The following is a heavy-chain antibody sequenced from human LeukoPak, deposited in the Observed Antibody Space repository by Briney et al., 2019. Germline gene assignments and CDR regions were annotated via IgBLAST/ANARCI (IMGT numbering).Heavy chain of an antibody. CDR1: GFTFSNAW. J-gene: IGHJ4*02. CDR2: IKSKTDGGTT. Sequence: GGSLRLSCAASGFTFSNAWMSWVRQAPGKGLEWVGRIKSKTDGGTTDYAAPVKGRFTISRDDSKNTLYLQMNSLKTEDTAVYYCTTELGDFWGGYYRYIDYWGQGTLVTVSS. CDR3: TTELGDFWGGYYRYIDY. D-gene: IGHD3-3*01. V-gene: IGHV3-15*01.